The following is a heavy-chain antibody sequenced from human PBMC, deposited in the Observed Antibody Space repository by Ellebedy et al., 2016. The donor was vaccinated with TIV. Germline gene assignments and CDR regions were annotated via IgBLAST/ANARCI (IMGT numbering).Heavy chain of an antibody. CDR1: GFSFSSYA. J-gene: IGHJ4*02. D-gene: IGHD1-26*01. V-gene: IGHV3-48*04. CDR3: TRDMAGSYYY. CDR2: ISSSETTI. Sequence: GGSLRLXCAASGFSFSSYAMSWVRQAPGKGLEWVSYISSSETTIYYADSVKGRFTISRDNAKNSLYLQMNSLRGEDTAVYYCTRDMAGSYYYWGQGNLVTVSS.